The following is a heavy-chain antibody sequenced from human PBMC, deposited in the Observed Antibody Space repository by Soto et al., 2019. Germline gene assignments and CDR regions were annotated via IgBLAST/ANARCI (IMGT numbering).Heavy chain of an antibody. CDR2: IKSKTDGGTT. CDR3: TTGNPTLIVATIKAYYYGMDV. CDR1: GFTFSNAW. D-gene: IGHD5-12*01. Sequence: EVQLVESGGGLVKPGGSLRLSCAASGFTFSNAWMSWVRQAPGKGLEWVGRIKSKTDGGTTDYAAPVKGRFTISRDDSKNTLYLQMNSLKTEDTAVYYCTTGNPTLIVATIKAYYYGMDVWGQGTTVTVSS. J-gene: IGHJ6*02. V-gene: IGHV3-15*01.